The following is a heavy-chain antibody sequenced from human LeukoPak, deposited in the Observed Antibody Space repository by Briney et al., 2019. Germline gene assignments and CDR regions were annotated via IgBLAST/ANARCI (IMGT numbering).Heavy chain of an antibody. J-gene: IGHJ5*02. CDR3: ASSLGGYSYGP. CDR2: IYYSGST. CDR1: GGSISSYY. V-gene: IGHV4-59*08. D-gene: IGHD5-18*01. Sequence: ESSETLSLTCAVSGGSISSYYWSWIRQPPGKGLEWIGYIYYSGSTNYNPSLKSRVTISVDTSKNQFSLKLSSVTAADTAVYYCASSLGGYSYGPWGQGTLVTVSS.